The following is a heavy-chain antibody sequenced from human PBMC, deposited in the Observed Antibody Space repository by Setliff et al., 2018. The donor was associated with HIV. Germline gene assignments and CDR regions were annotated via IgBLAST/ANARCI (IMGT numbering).Heavy chain of an antibody. CDR2: ISYDGSNK. V-gene: IGHV3-30*04. Sequence: GGSLRLSCAASGFTFSSYAMHWVRQAPGKGLEWVAVISYDGSNKYYADSVKGRFTISRDNSKNTLYLQMNSLRAEDTAVYYCAGVGYSYGYYFDYWGQGTLVTVSS. J-gene: IGHJ4*02. D-gene: IGHD5-18*01. CDR1: GFTFSSYA. CDR3: AGVGYSYGYYFDY.